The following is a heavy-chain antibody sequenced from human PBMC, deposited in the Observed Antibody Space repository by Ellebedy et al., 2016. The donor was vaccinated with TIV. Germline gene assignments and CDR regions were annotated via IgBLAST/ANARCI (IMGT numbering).Heavy chain of an antibody. V-gene: IGHV3-49*03. D-gene: IGHD2-21*01. J-gene: IGHJ6*03. Sequence: GESLKIPXTTSGFTFGDYGMSWFRQAPGKGLEWVGLITSKPYGGTTKYAASVKGRFTISRDDSKSIAYLQMSSLKIEDTAVYYCGRQFPKSAYYYYLDVWGKGTTVTVSS. CDR2: ITSKPYGGTT. CDR1: GFTFGDYG. CDR3: GRQFPKSAYYYYLDV.